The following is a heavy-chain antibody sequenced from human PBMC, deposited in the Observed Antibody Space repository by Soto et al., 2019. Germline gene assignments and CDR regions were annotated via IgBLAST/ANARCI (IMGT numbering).Heavy chain of an antibody. CDR1: GFTFSSYA. V-gene: IGHV3-23*01. D-gene: IGHD3-3*01. Sequence: EVQLLESGGGLVQPGGFLRLSSAASGFTFSSYAMSWVRQAPGKGLEWVSAISGSGGSTYYADSVKGRFTISRDNSKNTLYLQMNSLRAEDTAVYYCAKGNYDFWSGYLYYYYYGMDVWGQGTTVTVSS. CDR2: ISGSGGST. CDR3: AKGNYDFWSGYLYYYYYGMDV. J-gene: IGHJ6*02.